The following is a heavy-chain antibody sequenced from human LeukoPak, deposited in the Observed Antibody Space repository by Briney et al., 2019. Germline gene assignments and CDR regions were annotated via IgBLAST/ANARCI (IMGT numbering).Heavy chain of an antibody. CDR2: ISDSVSST. D-gene: IGHD4-23*01. CDR3: ARDTTVVTHGCAFDI. CDR1: GFTFSTYA. Sequence: GGSLRLSCAASGFTFSTYAMSWVRQAPGQGLEWVSAISDSVSSTYYADSVKGRFTISRDNAKNSLYLQMNSLRDEDTAVYYCARDTTVVTHGCAFDIWGQGTMVTVSS. J-gene: IGHJ3*02. V-gene: IGHV3-23*01.